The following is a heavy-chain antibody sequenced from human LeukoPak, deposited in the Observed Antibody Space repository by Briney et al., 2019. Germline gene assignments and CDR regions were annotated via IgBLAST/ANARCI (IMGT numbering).Heavy chain of an antibody. J-gene: IGHJ4*02. D-gene: IGHD5-18*01. V-gene: IGHV4-59*01. CDR1: GGSISSYY. CDR3: ASLNSYGRDY. CDR2: IYYSGST. Sequence: SETLSLTCTVSGGSISSYYWSWIRQPPGKGLEWIGYIYYSGSTNYNPSLKSRVTISVDTSKNQFSLKLSSVTAADTAVYYRASLNSYGRDYWGQGTLVTVSS.